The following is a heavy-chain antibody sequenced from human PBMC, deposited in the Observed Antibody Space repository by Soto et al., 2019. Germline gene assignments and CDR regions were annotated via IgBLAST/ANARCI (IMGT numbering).Heavy chain of an antibody. Sequence: SVKVSCKASGGTFSSYAISWVRQAPGQGLEWMGGIIPIFGTANYAQKFQGRVTITADESTSTAYMELSSLRSEDTAVYYCARDRNTYYYDSSGYYPQYYYYYYGMDVWGQGTTVPVSS. V-gene: IGHV1-69*13. CDR2: IIPIFGTA. J-gene: IGHJ6*02. CDR1: GGTFSSYA. D-gene: IGHD3-22*01. CDR3: ARDRNTYYYDSSGYYPQYYYYYYGMDV.